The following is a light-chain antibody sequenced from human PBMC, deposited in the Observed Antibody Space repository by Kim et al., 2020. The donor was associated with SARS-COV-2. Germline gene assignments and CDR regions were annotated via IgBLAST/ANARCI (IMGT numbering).Light chain of an antibody. Sequence: GDRVTITCRASQSISRWLAWYQPHPGNPPKLLIYDASSLASRVPSRFRGRGSWSAFTLTIRRLQPDDFATYYCHQSHRYQRTFGQVTKV. CDR2: DAS. V-gene: IGKV1-5*01. J-gene: IGKJ1*01. CDR3: HQSHRYQRT. CDR1: QSISRW.